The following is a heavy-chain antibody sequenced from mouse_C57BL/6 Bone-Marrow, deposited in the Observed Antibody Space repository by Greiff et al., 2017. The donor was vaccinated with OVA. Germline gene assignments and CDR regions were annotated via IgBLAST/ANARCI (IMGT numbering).Heavy chain of an antibody. V-gene: IGHV1-82*01. D-gene: IGHD1-1*01. CDR3: ATPITTVVANYAMDY. CDR2: IYPGDGDT. Sequence: VKLVESGPELVKPGASVKISCKASGYAFSSSWMNWVKQRPGKGLEWIGRIYPGDGDTNYNGKFKGKATLTADKSSSTAYMQLSSLTSEDSAVYFCATPITTVVANYAMDYWGQGTSVTVSS. CDR1: GYAFSSSW. J-gene: IGHJ4*01.